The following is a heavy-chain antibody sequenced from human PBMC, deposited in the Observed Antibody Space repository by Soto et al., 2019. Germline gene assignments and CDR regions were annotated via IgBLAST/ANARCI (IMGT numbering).Heavy chain of an antibody. V-gene: IGHV4-59*01. CDR2: IYHSGST. CDR3: ASGGQYAPSYF. D-gene: IGHD3-16*01. J-gene: IGHJ4*02. Sequence: QVQLQESGPGLVKPSETLSLTCTVSGGSISSYYWIWIRQPPGKGLEWIGYIYHSGSTNHNPSLKSRVTISVDTSKNLFSLKLNSLTAADTAVYYCASGGQYAPSYFWGQGTLVTVSS. CDR1: GGSISSYY.